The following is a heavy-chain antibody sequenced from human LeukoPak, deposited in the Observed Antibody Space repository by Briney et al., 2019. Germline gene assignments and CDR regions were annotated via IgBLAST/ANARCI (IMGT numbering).Heavy chain of an antibody. CDR3: AREYKGVYMITFGGVIDTNWFDP. V-gene: IGHV4-39*07. D-gene: IGHD3-16*02. CDR2: IYYSGST. Sequence: PSETLSLTCTVSGGSISSSSYYWGWIRQPPGKGLEWIGSIYYSGSTYYNPSLKSRVTTSVDTSKNQFSLKLSSVTAADTAVYYCAREYKGVYMITFGGVIDTNWFDPWGQGTLVTVSS. CDR1: GGSISSSSYY. J-gene: IGHJ5*02.